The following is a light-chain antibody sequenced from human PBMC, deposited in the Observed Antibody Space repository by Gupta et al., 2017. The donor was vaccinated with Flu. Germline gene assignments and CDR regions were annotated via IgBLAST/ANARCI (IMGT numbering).Light chain of an antibody. CDR2: QDS. CDR3: QAWDSSTPWV. CDR1: QLGDKY. J-gene: IGLJ3*02. V-gene: IGLV3-1*01. Sequence: SSELTQPPSVSVSPGQTASITCSGDQLGDKYACWYQQKPAQSPVLVIYQDSKRPAGIPGRFAGSNAGNTATLTIRGTEAMDEADYYGQAWDSSTPWVFGGGTKLTVL.